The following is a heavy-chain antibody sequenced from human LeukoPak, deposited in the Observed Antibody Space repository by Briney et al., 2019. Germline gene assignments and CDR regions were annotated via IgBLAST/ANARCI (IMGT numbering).Heavy chain of an antibody. J-gene: IGHJ4*02. Sequence: GASVKVSCKASGYTFTTYGISWVRQAPGQGLEWMGWISAYNGKTNHAQKFQGRVTMTTDTSTSTAFMELRSLRSDDTAVYYCARTGGIVVVPAAKGNDYWGQGTLVTVSS. CDR1: GYTFTTYG. D-gene: IGHD2-2*01. V-gene: IGHV1-18*01. CDR2: ISAYNGKT. CDR3: ARTGGIVVVPAAKGNDY.